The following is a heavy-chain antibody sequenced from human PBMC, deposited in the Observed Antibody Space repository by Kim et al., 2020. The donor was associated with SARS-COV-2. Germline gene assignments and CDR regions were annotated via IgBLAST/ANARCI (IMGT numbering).Heavy chain of an antibody. Sequence: SLRSRVTISVDTSKNQFSLKLNSVTATDTAVYYCARGRPTFWFKRGCYFDSWGQGTLVTVSS. D-gene: IGHD3-3*01. V-gene: IGHV4-34*01. CDR3: ARGRPTFWFKRGCYFDS. J-gene: IGHJ4*02.